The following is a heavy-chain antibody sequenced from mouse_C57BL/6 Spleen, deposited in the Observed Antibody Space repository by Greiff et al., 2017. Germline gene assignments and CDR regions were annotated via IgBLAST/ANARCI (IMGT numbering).Heavy chain of an antibody. Sequence: QVQLPQPGAELVKPGASVKMSCKASGYTFTSYWLTWVKQRPGQGLEWIGDIYPGSGSTNYNEKFKSKATLTVDTSTSTAYMQRSSLTSKYSAVYYCARVNYYGSSYGYFDVWGTGTTVTVSS. CDR3: ARVNYYGSSYGYFDV. D-gene: IGHD1-1*01. V-gene: IGHV1-55*01. CDR1: GYTFTSYW. CDR2: IYPGSGST. J-gene: IGHJ1*03.